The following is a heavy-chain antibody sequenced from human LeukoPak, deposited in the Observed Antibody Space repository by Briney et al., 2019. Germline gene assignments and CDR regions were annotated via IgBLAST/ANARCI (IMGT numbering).Heavy chain of an antibody. J-gene: IGHJ4*02. CDR3: ARGARLRLFDY. CDR2: ISDTGTA. CDR1: GGSISSYY. D-gene: IGHD5-12*01. V-gene: IGHV4-59*01. Sequence: KPSETLSLTCTVSGGSISSYYWSWIRQPPGKGLEWIAYISDTGTANYNPSLKSRVTISVDSSKNQFSLKVRSVTAADTAVYYCARGARLRLFDYWGQGTLLTVSS.